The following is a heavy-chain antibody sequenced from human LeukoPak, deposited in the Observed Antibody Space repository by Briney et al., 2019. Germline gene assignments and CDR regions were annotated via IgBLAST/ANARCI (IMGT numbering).Heavy chain of an antibody. D-gene: IGHD3-22*01. V-gene: IGHV3-30*02. Sequence: GGSLRLSCAASGFTFSSYGMHWVRQAPGKGLEWVAFIRYDGSNKYYADSVKGRFTISRDNSKNTLYLQMNSLRAEDTAVYYCAARSGYDSSGYWDYWGQGTLVTVSS. J-gene: IGHJ4*02. CDR3: AARSGYDSSGYWDY. CDR2: IRYDGSNK. CDR1: GFTFSSYG.